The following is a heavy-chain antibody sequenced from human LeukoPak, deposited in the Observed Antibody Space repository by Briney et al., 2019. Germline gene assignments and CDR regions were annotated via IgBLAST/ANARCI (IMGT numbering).Heavy chain of an antibody. Sequence: GGSLRLSCAASGFTFSSYRMSWVRQAPGKGLEWVANIKQDGSEKYYVDSVKGRFTISRDNAKNSLYLQMNSLRAEDTAVYYCARASPEYCGGDCYDYYYYGMDVWGQGTTVTVSS. V-gene: IGHV3-7*01. CDR1: GFTFSSYR. CDR3: ARASPEYCGGDCYDYYYYGMDV. CDR2: IKQDGSEK. J-gene: IGHJ6*02. D-gene: IGHD2-21*02.